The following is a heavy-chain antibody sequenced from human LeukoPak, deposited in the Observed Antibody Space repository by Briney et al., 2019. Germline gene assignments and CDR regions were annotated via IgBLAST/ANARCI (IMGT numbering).Heavy chain of an antibody. J-gene: IGHJ3*02. Sequence: AGGSLRLSCAASGFTFSSYWMSWVRQAPGKGLEWVANIKQDGSENYYVDSVKGRFTSSRDNAKNSLYLQMNSLRDEDTAVYYCARDPPKGYYYDSSGSTPTDAFDIWGQGTMVTVSS. CDR2: IKQDGSEN. CDR1: GFTFSSYW. D-gene: IGHD3-22*01. V-gene: IGHV3-7*01. CDR3: ARDPPKGYYYDSSGSTPTDAFDI.